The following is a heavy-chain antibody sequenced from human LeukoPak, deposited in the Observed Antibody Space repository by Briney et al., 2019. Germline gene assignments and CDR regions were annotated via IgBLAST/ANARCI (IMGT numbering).Heavy chain of an antibody. V-gene: IGHV4-31*11. D-gene: IGHD3-22*01. J-gene: IGHJ4*02. CDR3: ARVELRDYYDSSGYNDY. CDR1: GGSFSGYY. Sequence: SETLSLTCAVYGGSFSGYYWSWIRQHPGKGLEWIGYIYYSGSTYYNPSLKSRVTISVDTSKNQFSLKLSSVTAADTAVYYCARVELRDYYDSSGYNDYWGQGTLVTVSS. CDR2: IYYSGST.